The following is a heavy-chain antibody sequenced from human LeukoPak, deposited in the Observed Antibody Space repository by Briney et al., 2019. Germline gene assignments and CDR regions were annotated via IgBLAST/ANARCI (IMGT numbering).Heavy chain of an antibody. D-gene: IGHD3-22*01. CDR1: GYTFSGNY. CDR2: INPNTGGT. CDR3: ARDYYDSSGYYG. J-gene: IGHJ4*02. Sequence: ASVKVSCKASGYTFSGNYIHWVRQAPGQGLEWMGWINPNTGGTKFAQKFQGRVTMTTDTSTSTAYMELRSLRSDDTAVYYCARDYYDSSGYYGWGQGTLVTVSS. V-gene: IGHV1-2*02.